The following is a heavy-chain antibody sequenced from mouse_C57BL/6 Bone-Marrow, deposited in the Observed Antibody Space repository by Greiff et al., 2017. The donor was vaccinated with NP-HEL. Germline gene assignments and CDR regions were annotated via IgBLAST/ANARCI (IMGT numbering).Heavy chain of an antibody. D-gene: IGHD2-4*01. V-gene: IGHV2-2*01. J-gene: IGHJ4*01. CDR2: IWSGGST. Sequence: VHLVESGPGLVQPSQSLSITCTVSGFSLTSYGVHWVRQSPGKGLEWLGVIWSGGSTDYNAAFISRLSISKDNSKSQVFFKMNSLQADDTAIYYCARTDDYDRYYAMDYWGQGTSVTVSS. CDR1: GFSLTSYG. CDR3: ARTDDYDRYYAMDY.